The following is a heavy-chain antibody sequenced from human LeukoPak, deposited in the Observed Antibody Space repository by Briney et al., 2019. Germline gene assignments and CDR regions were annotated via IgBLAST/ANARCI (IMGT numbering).Heavy chain of an antibody. Sequence: SETLSLTCTVSGGSVSSGSYYWSWIWQPPGKGLEWIGYIYYSGSTNYNPSLKSRVTISVDTSKNQSSLKLSSVTAADTAVYYCARGEDQLLSSYWYFDLWGRGTLVTVSS. V-gene: IGHV4-61*01. CDR2: IYYSGST. D-gene: IGHD2-2*01. J-gene: IGHJ2*01. CDR1: GGSVSSGSYY. CDR3: ARGEDQLLSSYWYFDL.